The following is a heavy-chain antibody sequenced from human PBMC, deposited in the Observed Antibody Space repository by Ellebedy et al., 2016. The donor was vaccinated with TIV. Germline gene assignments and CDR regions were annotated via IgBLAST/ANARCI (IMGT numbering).Heavy chain of an antibody. CDR1: GFTFSDYY. V-gene: IGHV3-11*06. J-gene: IGHJ4*02. CDR3: ARGTREPD. D-gene: IGHD1-26*01. CDR2: ISRSSSYT. Sequence: PGGSLRLSCAASGFTFSDYYMSWIRQAPGKGLEWVSFISRSSSYTNYADSVKGRFTISRDDAKNSLYLQMNSLRPEDTAVYYCARGTREPDWGQGTPVTVSS.